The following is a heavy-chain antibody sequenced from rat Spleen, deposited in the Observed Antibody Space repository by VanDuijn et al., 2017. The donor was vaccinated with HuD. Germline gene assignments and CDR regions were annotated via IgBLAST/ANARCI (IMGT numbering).Heavy chain of an antibody. J-gene: IGHJ2*01. V-gene: IGHV5-29*01. Sequence: EVQLVESDGGLVQPGMSLKLSCKASGFTFSDYAMAWVRQAPSKGLEWVSTISYDGSSPFYSDSVRGRFTISRDNAKDTLYLQMDSLRSEDTATYYCARRPYYYSGDPYYFDYWGQGVMVTVSA. CDR1: GFTFSDYA. CDR2: ISYDGSSP. CDR3: ARRPYYYSGDPYYFDY. D-gene: IGHD1-1*01.